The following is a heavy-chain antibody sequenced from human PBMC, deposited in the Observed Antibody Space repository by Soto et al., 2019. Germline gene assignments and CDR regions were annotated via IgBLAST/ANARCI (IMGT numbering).Heavy chain of an antibody. CDR3: ARHYDSSGYYYDYYYGMDV. J-gene: IGHJ6*02. D-gene: IGHD3-22*01. CDR1: GDSVSSNSAA. V-gene: IGHV6-1*01. Sequence: SQTLSLTCAISGDSVSSNSAAWNWIRQSPSRGLEWLGRTYYRSKWYNDYAVSVKSRITINPDTSKNQFSLQLNSVTPEDTAVYDCARHYDSSGYYYDYYYGMDVWGQGTTVTVSS. CDR2: TYYRSKWYN.